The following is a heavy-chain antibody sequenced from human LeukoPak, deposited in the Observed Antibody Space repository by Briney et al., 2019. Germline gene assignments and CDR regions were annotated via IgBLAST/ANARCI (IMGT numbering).Heavy chain of an antibody. CDR3: ARGKNYDFWSGYYLNWFAP. D-gene: IGHD3-3*01. CDR1: GFTFSSYS. Sequence: GGSLRLSCAASGFTFSSYSMNWVRQAPGKGLEWVSSISSSSSYIYYADSVKGRFTISRDNAKNSLYLQMNSLRAEYTAVYYCARGKNYDFWSGYYLNWFAPWGQGTLVTVSS. V-gene: IGHV3-21*01. CDR2: ISSSSSYI. J-gene: IGHJ5*02.